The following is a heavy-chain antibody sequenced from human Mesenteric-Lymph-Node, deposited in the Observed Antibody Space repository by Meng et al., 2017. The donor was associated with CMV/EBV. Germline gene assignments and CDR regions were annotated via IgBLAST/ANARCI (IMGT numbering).Heavy chain of an antibody. V-gene: IGHV3-23*01. J-gene: IGHJ5*02. Sequence: GESLKISCAASGFTFNNYDMTWVRQAPGKRLEWVSSISASGGHTYYADSVKGRFTISRDNSKNMLYVQMNSLRAEDTAIYYCAKSGCIGDICHGGWFDPWGQGTLVTVSS. CDR3: AKSGCIGDICHGGWFDP. CDR2: ISASGGHT. CDR1: GFTFNNYD. D-gene: IGHD5-12*01.